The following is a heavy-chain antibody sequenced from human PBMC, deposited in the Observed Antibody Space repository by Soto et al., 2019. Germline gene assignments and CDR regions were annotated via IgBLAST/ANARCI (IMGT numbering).Heavy chain of an antibody. CDR3: ARPGGSGWFYFDS. Sequence: SETLALTCIGSDEPISVTIYYWGWIRQSPGKDLEWIGSIYYSGSTYYNPSLKSRVTISVDTSKNHFSLQLTSVTAADTAVYYCARPGGSGWFYFDSWGQGSQVT. CDR2: IYYSGST. J-gene: IGHJ4*02. V-gene: IGHV4-39*02. CDR1: DEPISVTIYY. D-gene: IGHD6-13*01.